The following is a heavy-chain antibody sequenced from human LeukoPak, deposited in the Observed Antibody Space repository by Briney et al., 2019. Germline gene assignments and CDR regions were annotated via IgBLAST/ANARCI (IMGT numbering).Heavy chain of an antibody. CDR3: ARASSSSYGDCRYYYYYYYMDV. D-gene: IGHD4-17*01. Sequence: GGSLRLSCAASGFTFSSYSMNWVRQAPGKGLEWVSYISSSSSTIYYADSVKGRFTISRDNAKNSLYLQMNSLRAEDTAVYYCARASSSSYGDCRYYYYYYYMDVWGKGTTVTVSS. J-gene: IGHJ6*03. CDR2: ISSSSSTI. V-gene: IGHV3-48*01. CDR1: GFTFSSYS.